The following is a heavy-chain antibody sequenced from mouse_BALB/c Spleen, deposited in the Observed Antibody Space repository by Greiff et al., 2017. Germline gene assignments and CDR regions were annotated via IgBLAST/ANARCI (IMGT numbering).Heavy chain of an antibody. CDR1: GYTFTSYW. Sequence: LQQPGSVLVRPGASVKLSCKASGYTFTSYWMHWVKQRPGQGLEWIGNIYPGSGSTNYDEKFKSKATLTVDTSSSTAYMQLSSLTSEDSAVYYCTRGYGNYGAYWGQGTLVTVSA. D-gene: IGHD2-10*02. V-gene: IGHV1S22*01. CDR2: IYPGSGST. J-gene: IGHJ3*01. CDR3: TRGYGNYGAY.